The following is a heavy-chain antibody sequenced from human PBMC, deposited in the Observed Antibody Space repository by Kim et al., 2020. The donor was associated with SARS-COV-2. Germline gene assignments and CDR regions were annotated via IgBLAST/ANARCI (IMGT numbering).Heavy chain of an antibody. V-gene: IGHV4-4*07. Sequence: SNYDPSLQSRVTMEVDTSESQCSLTLTSVTAADTAMYYCARAPVETFFDNWGQGILVTVSS. J-gene: IGHJ4*02. D-gene: IGHD1-1*01. CDR3: ARAPVETFFDN. CDR2: S.